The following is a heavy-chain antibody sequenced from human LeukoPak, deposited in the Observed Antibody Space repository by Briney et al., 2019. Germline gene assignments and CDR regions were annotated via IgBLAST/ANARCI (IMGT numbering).Heavy chain of an antibody. V-gene: IGHV3-21*01. CDR3: ARVEYDYVWGGHDY. CDR1: GFTFSSYS. J-gene: IGHJ4*02. CDR2: ISSSSSYI. Sequence: GGSLRLSCAASGFTFSSYSMNWVRQAPGKGLEWVSSISSSSSYIYYADSVKGRFTISRDNAKNSLYLQMNSLRAEDTAVYYCARVEYDYVWGGHDYWGQGTLVTVSS. D-gene: IGHD3-16*01.